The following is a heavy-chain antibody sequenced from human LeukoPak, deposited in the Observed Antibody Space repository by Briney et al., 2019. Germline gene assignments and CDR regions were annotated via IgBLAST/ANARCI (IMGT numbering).Heavy chain of an antibody. J-gene: IGHJ4*02. V-gene: IGHV3-9*01. CDR3: AKDKSGYSGYGGY. Sequence: GGSLRLSCAASGFTFDDYAMPWVRQAPGKGLEWVSGISWNSGSIGYADSVKGRFTISRDNAKNSLYLQMNSLRGEDTALYYCAKDKSGYSGYGGYWGQGTLVTVSS. CDR2: ISWNSGSI. CDR1: GFTFDDYA. D-gene: IGHD5-12*01.